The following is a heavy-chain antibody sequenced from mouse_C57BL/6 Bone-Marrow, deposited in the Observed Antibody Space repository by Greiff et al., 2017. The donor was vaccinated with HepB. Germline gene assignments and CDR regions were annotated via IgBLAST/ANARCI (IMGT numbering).Heavy chain of an antibody. V-gene: IGHV2-9-1*01. Sequence: VQRVESGPGLVAPSQSLSITCTVSGFSLTSYAISWVRQPPGKGLEWLGVIWTGGGTNYNSALKSRLSISKDNSKSQVFLKMNSLQTDDTARYYCARTYGNYPLYFDYWGQGTTLTVSS. CDR2: IWTGGGT. CDR1: GFSLTSYA. CDR3: ARTYGNYPLYFDY. J-gene: IGHJ2*01. D-gene: IGHD2-10*02.